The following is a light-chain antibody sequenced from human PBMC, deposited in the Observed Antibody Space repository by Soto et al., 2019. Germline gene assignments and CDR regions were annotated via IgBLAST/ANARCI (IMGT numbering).Light chain of an antibody. CDR2: AAS. CDR1: QSIERY. Sequence: DIQMTQSPSTLSASVGDRVTITCRASQSIERYMDWYQQKPGRAPSLIIYAASTLERGVPSRFSGSGSGTEFTLIISNLQPDDFATYYCQQFKNYVWTFGQGTKV. CDR3: QQFKNYVWT. V-gene: IGKV1-5*01. J-gene: IGKJ1*01.